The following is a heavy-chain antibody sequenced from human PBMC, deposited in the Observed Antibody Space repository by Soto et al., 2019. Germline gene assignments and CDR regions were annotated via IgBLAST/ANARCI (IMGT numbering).Heavy chain of an antibody. Sequence: PGESLKISCKGSGYSFTSYWIGWVRQMPGKGLEWMGWISAYNGNTNYAQKLQGRVTMTTDTSTSTAYMELRSLRSDDTAVYYCARDSGKCTNGVCYTGIIDYWGQGTLVTVSS. CDR1: GYSFTSYW. V-gene: IGHV1-18*04. D-gene: IGHD2-8*01. J-gene: IGHJ4*02. CDR2: ISAYNGNT. CDR3: ARDSGKCTNGVCYTGIIDY.